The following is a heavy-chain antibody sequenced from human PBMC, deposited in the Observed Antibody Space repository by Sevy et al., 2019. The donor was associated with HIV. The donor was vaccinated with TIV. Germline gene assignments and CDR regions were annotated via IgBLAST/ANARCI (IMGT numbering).Heavy chain of an antibody. CDR1: GGTFSSYA. V-gene: IGHV1-69*13. CDR3: ARLDTEDAFDI. Sequence: ASVKVSCKASGGTFSSYAISWVRQAPGQGLEWMGGIIPIFGTANYAQTFQGRVTITADESTSTAYMELSSLRSEDTAVYYCARLDTEDAFDIWGQGTMVTVSS. D-gene: IGHD3-9*01. J-gene: IGHJ3*02. CDR2: IIPIFGTA.